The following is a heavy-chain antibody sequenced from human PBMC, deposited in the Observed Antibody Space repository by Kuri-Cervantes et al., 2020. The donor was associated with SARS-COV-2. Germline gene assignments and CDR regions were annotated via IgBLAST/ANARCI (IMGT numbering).Heavy chain of an antibody. CDR1: GGTFSSYA. CDR2: IIPIFGTA. CDR3: ARAQEHNAQQLAGVDY. J-gene: IGHJ4*02. D-gene: IGHD6-13*01. Sequence: SVKVSCKASGGTFSSYAISWVRQAPGQGLEWMGGIIPIFGTASYAQKFQGRVTMTRDTSTSTVYMELSSLRSEDTAVYYCARAQEHNAQQLAGVDYWGQGTLVTDSS. V-gene: IGHV1-69*05.